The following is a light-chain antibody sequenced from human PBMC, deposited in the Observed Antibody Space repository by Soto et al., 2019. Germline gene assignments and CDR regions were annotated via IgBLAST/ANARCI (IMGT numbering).Light chain of an antibody. CDR2: GAS. J-gene: IGKJ1*01. Sequence: EIVMTQSPATLSGSPGERATLSCRASQSVSTNLAWYQQKPGQAPRLLIYGASTRATGIPARFSGSGSVTEFTLTISSLQSEDFAVYYCQQYNNWPRTFGQGTKVEI. CDR3: QQYNNWPRT. CDR1: QSVSTN. V-gene: IGKV3-15*01.